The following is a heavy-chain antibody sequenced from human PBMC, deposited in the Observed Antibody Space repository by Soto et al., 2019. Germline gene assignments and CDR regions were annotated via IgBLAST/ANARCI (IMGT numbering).Heavy chain of an antibody. J-gene: IGHJ6*02. V-gene: IGHV3-48*01. D-gene: IGHD1-7*01. CDR1: GFTFSSYS. Sequence: GGSLRLSCAASGFTFSSYSMNWVRQAPGKGLEWVSYISSSSSTIYYADSVKGRFTISRDNAKNSLYLQMNSLRAEDTAVYYCAKGPRNKKLELLPADRRYYYYGMDVWGQGTTVTVSS. CDR2: ISSSSSTI. CDR3: AKGPRNKKLELLPADRRYYYYGMDV.